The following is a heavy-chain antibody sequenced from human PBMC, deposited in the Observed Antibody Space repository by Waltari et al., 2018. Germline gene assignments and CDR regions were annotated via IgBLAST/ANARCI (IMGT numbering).Heavy chain of an antibody. CDR1: GGSISSYY. D-gene: IGHD6-19*01. CDR3: ARGRMQWSFDY. V-gene: IGHV4-4*08. CDR2: IYTSGST. Sequence: QVQLQESGPGLVKPSETLSLTCTVSGGSISSYYWSWIRQPPGKGLEWIGYIYTSGSTNYNPSLKSRVTISVDTSKNQFSLKLSSVTAADTAVYYCARGRMQWSFDYWGQGTLVTVSS. J-gene: IGHJ4*02.